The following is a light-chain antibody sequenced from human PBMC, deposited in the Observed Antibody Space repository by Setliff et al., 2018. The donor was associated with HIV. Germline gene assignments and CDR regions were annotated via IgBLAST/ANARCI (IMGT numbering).Light chain of an antibody. CDR2: AVS. CDR1: SSDVGGYNY. J-gene: IGLJ1*01. V-gene: IGLV2-14*03. CDR3: SSYTSSTPLYV. Sequence: ALTQPASVSGSPGQSITISCTGSSSDVGGYNYVSWYQQHPGKAPKLMIYAVSNRPSGVSNRFSGSKSGNTASLTISGLQAGDEADYYCSSYTSSTPLYVFGTGTKVTVL.